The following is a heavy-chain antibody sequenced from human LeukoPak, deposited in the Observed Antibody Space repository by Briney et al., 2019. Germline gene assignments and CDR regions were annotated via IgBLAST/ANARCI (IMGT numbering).Heavy chain of an antibody. CDR1: GYSFTSYW. Sequence: GESLKISCKGSGYSFTSYWIGWVRQMPGKGLEWMGIIYPGDSDTRYSPSFQGQVTISADKSISTAYLQWSSLKASDTAMYYCASTPQYSSSWSLPYYFGYWGQGTLVTVSS. CDR3: ASTPQYSSSWSLPYYFGY. D-gene: IGHD6-13*01. J-gene: IGHJ4*02. V-gene: IGHV5-51*01. CDR2: IYPGDSDT.